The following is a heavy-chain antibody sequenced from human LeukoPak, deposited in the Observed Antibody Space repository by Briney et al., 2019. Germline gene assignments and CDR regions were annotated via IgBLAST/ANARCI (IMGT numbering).Heavy chain of an antibody. CDR3: ARDRRDIVVVPAAMDYYYYGMDV. Sequence: SETLSLTCAVYGGSFSGYYWSWIRQPPGKGLEWIGEINHSGSTNYNPSLKSRVTISVDTSKNQFSLKLSSVTAADTAVYYCARDRRDIVVVPAAMDYYYYGMDVWGKGTTVTVSS. J-gene: IGHJ6*04. CDR1: GGSFSGYY. V-gene: IGHV4-34*01. D-gene: IGHD2-2*01. CDR2: INHSGST.